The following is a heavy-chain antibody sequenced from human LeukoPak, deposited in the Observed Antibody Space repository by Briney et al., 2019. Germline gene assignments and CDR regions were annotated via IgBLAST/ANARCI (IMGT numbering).Heavy chain of an antibody. V-gene: IGHV4-59*01. Sequence: NSSETLSLTCTVSGGSISSYYWSWIRQPPGKGLEWIGYIYYSGSTNYNPSLKSRVTISVDTSKNQFSLKLSSVTAADTAVYYCARVAGDSSGYPDFDYWGRGTLVTVSS. J-gene: IGHJ4*02. CDR2: IYYSGST. CDR3: ARVAGDSSGYPDFDY. D-gene: IGHD3-22*01. CDR1: GGSISSYY.